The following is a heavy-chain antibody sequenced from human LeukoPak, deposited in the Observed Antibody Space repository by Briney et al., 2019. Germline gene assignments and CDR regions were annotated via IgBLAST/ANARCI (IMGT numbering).Heavy chain of an antibody. CDR3: AKVRPGYYYMDV. CDR1: GFTFSSYR. CDR2: INIDGSGT. V-gene: IGHV3-74*01. Sequence: PGGSLRLSCAASGFTFSSYRMHWVRQAPGKGLVWVSRINIDGSGTTYADSVKGRFTVSRDNAKNTLYLQMNSLRAEDTAVYYCAKVRPGYYYMDVWGKGPTVTVSS. D-gene: IGHD7-27*01. J-gene: IGHJ6*03.